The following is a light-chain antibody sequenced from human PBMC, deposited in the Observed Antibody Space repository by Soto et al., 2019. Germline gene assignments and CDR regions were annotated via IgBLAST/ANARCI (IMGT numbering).Light chain of an antibody. CDR2: GAS. CDR3: QQYGYPQLT. Sequence: EIVLTQSPGTLSLSPGETVTLSCRASQSISSNYVAWFQHKSGQDPRLLIDGASTRAPGIHERLSGSGSGTNFSLTINILGPEYSAVFYCQQYGYPQLTFGGGTKVEIK. J-gene: IGKJ4*01. V-gene: IGKV3-20*01. CDR1: QSISSNY.